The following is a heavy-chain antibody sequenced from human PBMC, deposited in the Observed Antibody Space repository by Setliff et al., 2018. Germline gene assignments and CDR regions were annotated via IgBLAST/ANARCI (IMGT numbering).Heavy chain of an antibody. Sequence: PSETLSLTCTVSGASLSSGTYYWGWIRQPPGKGLEWIGRIYYRGDTYYNASLKGRLTISVDTAQNQFSLRLTSVTAADTAVYYCARTGTYRYSDYWGQGALVTVS. J-gene: IGHJ4*02. D-gene: IGHD1-1*01. CDR3: ARTGTYRYSDY. CDR1: GASLSSGTYY. V-gene: IGHV4-39*01. CDR2: IYYRGDT.